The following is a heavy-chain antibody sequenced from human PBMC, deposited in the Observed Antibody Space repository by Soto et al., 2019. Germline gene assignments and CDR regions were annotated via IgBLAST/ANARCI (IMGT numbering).Heavy chain of an antibody. CDR3: AREGGSRYYFDY. D-gene: IGHD1-26*01. CDR2: IWYDGSNK. J-gene: IGHJ4*02. Sequence: QVQLVESGGVVVQPGRSLRLSCAASGFTFSSYRMHWVRQAPGKVLEWVAVIWYDGSNKYYADHVKGRFTISRDNSKNTLYLQMNRLRAEDTAVYYCAREGGSRYYFDYWGQGTLVTVSS. V-gene: IGHV3-33*01. CDR1: GFTFSSYR.